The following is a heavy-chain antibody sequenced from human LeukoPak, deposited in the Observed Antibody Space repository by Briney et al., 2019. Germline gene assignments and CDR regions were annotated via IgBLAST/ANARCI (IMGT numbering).Heavy chain of an antibody. CDR3: ARVKWELLRAKAAFDI. Sequence: SETLSLTCAVYGGSFSDYYWTWIRQPPGKGLEWIGEINHSGSPNNNPSLKSRVSISFDTSKNQFSLKLSSVTAADTAVYYCARVKWELLRAKAAFDIWGQGTMVTVSS. CDR2: INHSGSP. V-gene: IGHV4-34*01. CDR1: GGSFSDYY. D-gene: IGHD1-26*01. J-gene: IGHJ3*02.